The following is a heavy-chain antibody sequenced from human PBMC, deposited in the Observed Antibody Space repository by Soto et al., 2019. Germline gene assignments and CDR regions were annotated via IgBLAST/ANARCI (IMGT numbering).Heavy chain of an antibody. D-gene: IGHD3-22*01. CDR3: TTDTAVYYYDSSGPSGDAFDI. Sequence: GGSLRLSCAASGFTFSNAWMNWVRQAPGKGLEWVGRIKSKTDGGTTDYAAPVKGRFTISRDDSKNTLYLQMNSLKTEDTAVYYCTTDTAVYYYDSSGPSGDAFDIWGQGTMVTVSS. J-gene: IGHJ3*02. V-gene: IGHV3-15*07. CDR1: GFTFSNAW. CDR2: IKSKTDGGTT.